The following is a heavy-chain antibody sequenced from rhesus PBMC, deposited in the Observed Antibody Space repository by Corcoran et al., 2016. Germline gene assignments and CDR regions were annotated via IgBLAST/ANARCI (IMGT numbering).Heavy chain of an antibody. CDR1: GGSIRRSNW. CDR3: ATHEYSNYRGYYGLDS. CDR2: ISGNSGST. Sequence: QVQLQESGPGLVKPSETLSLTCAVSGGSIRRSNWWGWTRQPPGNGRGVIGYISGNSGSTYYNPSLKSLVTISTDTSKNQFSLKLSSVTAADTAVYYCATHEYSNYRGYYGLDSWGQGVVVTVSS. D-gene: IGHD4-23*01. J-gene: IGHJ6*01. V-gene: IGHV4-65*01.